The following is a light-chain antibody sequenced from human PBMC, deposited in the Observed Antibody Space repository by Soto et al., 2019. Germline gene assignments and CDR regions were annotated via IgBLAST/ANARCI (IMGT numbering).Light chain of an antibody. CDR2: GAS. CDR1: QSLSNSE. V-gene: IGKV3-20*01. CDR3: QQHGTT. Sequence: IVFTQFSGTPSFSPGERGNPSCRASQSLSNSELAWYQQKPGQAPRLLIYGASSRATGIPDRFSGSGSGTDFTLTISRLEPEDSAVHYCQQHGTTFGQGTKVDI. J-gene: IGKJ1*01.